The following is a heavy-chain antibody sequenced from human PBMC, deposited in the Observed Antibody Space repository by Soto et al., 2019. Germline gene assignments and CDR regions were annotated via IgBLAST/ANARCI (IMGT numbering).Heavy chain of an antibody. CDR1: GYTFTNYG. D-gene: IGHD6-6*01. CDR2: VSAYNGER. Sequence: QVQLVQSGAEVKKPGASVKDSCKASGYTFTNYGINWVRQAPGQGLEWLGWVSAYNGERRYAQRVQARVIMTTDTSTTTAYMELRSLRSDDTAVYYCSTGPSIPASGDYWGQGTLVTVSS. J-gene: IGHJ4*01. CDR3: STGPSIPASGDY. V-gene: IGHV1-18*01.